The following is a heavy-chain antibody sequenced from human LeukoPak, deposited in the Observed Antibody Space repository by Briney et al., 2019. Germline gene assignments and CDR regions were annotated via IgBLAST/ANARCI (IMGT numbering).Heavy chain of an antibody. V-gene: IGHV4-38-2*02. J-gene: IGHJ4*02. CDR3: AKRGNWGFFDY. Sequence: SETLSLTCTVSGYSISSNYYWGWIRQPPGKGLEWIGSIYHSGSTYYNPSLKSRVTILIDTSKNQFSLKLSSVTAADTAVYYCAKRGNWGFFDYWGQGTLVTVSS. D-gene: IGHD7-27*01. CDR1: GYSISSNYY. CDR2: IYHSGST.